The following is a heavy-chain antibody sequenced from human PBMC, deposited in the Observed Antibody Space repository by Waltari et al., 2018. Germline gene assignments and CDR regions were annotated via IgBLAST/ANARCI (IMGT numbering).Heavy chain of an antibody. CDR2: INPSLGTA. D-gene: IGHD3-10*01. Sequence: QVQLVQSGAEVKKPGSSVKVSCKASGGTFSSYAISWVRQAPGQGLEWMGGINPSLGTANYAQKFQGRDTITADKSTSTAYMELSSLRSEDTAVYYCARTSSGSYYNWFDPWGQGTLVTVSS. V-gene: IGHV1-69*14. CDR1: GGTFSSYA. J-gene: IGHJ5*02. CDR3: ARTSSGSYYNWFDP.